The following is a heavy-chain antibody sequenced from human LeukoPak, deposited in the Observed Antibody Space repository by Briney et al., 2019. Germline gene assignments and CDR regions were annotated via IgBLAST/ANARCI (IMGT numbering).Heavy chain of an antibody. D-gene: IGHD6-19*01. V-gene: IGHV3-30-3*01. J-gene: IGHJ6*02. Sequence: PGKSLRLSCAASGFTFSGYPIHWVRQAPGKGLEWVAVISYDGSNKYYADSVKGRFTISRDNSKNTLYLQMNSLRAEDTAVYYCASGSSGWFYYYYGMDVWGQGTTVTVSS. CDR1: GFTFSGYP. CDR3: ASGSSGWFYYYYGMDV. CDR2: ISYDGSNK.